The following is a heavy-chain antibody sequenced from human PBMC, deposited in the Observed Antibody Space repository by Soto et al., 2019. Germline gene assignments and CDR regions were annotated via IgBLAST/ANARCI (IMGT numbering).Heavy chain of an antibody. D-gene: IGHD2-2*01. CDR3: ERGVDYPSWPYFDY. V-gene: IGHV4-31*03. Sequence: QVQLQESGPGLVKPSQTLSLTCSVSGGSISSGGYYWSWIRHHPGKGLEWIGYIYYSGSPYYNPSLKSRVTISVDTSKNQFSLNLSSVTAADTAVYYCERGVDYPSWPYFDYWGQGTLVTVSS. J-gene: IGHJ4*02. CDR1: GGSISSGGYY. CDR2: IYYSGSP.